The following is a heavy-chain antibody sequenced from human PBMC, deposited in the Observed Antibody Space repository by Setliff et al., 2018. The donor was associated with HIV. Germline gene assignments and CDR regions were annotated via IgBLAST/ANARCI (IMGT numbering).Heavy chain of an antibody. V-gene: IGHV1-2*02. Sequence: ASVKVSCKASGYTFTGYYMHWVRQAPGQGLEWMGWINPNSGGTNYAQKFQGRVTITADKSTSTAYMELSSLRSEDTAVYYCARDREYYYDNSGSPSLDYWGQGTLVTVSS. J-gene: IGHJ4*02. D-gene: IGHD3-22*01. CDR1: GYTFTGYY. CDR2: INPNSGGT. CDR3: ARDREYYYDNSGSPSLDY.